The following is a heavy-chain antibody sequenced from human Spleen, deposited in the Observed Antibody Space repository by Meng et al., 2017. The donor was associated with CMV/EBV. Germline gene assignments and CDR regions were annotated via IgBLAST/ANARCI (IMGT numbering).Heavy chain of an antibody. V-gene: IGHV4-34*01. D-gene: IGHD6-13*01. CDR2: INHSGST. CDR1: GGSFSGNY. CDR3: ARATGSSWVFQH. J-gene: IGHJ1*01. Sequence: QVQLQQVGHGLLTPSETLSLPCAVFGGSFSGNYWSWIRQPPGKGLEWIGEINHSGSTNYNPSLKSRVTMSVDASENQFSLKLSSVTAADTAVYYCARATGSSWVFQHWGQGTLVTVSS.